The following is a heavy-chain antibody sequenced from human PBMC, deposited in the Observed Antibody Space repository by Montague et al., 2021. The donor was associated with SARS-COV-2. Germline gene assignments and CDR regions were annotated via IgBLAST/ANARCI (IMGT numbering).Heavy chain of an antibody. CDR1: GGSISSYY. CDR3: ARDKPDYDFWPGYGMDV. CDR2: IYYSGST. Sequence: SETLSLTCTVSGGSISSYYWSWIRQPPGKGLEWIGYIYYSGSTNHSPSLKSRVTISVDTSKNQFSLKLSSVTAADTAVYYCARDKPDYDFWPGYGMDVWGQGTTVTVSS. D-gene: IGHD3-3*01. J-gene: IGHJ6*02. V-gene: IGHV4-59*01.